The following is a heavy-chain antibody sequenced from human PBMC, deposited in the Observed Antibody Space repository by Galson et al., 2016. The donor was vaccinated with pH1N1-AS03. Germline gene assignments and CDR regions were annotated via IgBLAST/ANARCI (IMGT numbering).Heavy chain of an antibody. J-gene: IGHJ5*01. V-gene: IGHV3-23*01. CDR2: ISGSSGNT. CDR1: GFSFNFHS. D-gene: IGHD6-6*01. CDR3: AKGGQSSSSSLYNYFDP. Sequence: SLRLSCAASGFSFNFHSMTWVRQAPGKGLEWVSIISGSSGNTYYAESVKGRFTISRDNSKNTLYLQMNSLRVEDTAVYYCAKGGQSSSSSLYNYFDPWGQGTLVTVSS.